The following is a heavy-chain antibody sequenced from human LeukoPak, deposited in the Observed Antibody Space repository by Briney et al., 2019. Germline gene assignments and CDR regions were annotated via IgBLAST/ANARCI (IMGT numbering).Heavy chain of an antibody. Sequence: PGRSLRLSRAASGFSFSNHYTDSVRQPPRNWLEWVGCTRVKANSNTTEYAASVKGRFTISRDASKNSLYLQMNSLRAEDTAVYYCARERYYDSSGYYPYYFDYWGQGTLVTVSS. CDR1: GFSFSNHY. V-gene: IGHV3-72*01. D-gene: IGHD3-22*01. J-gene: IGHJ4*02. CDR3: ARERYYDSSGYYPYYFDY. CDR2: TRVKANSNTT.